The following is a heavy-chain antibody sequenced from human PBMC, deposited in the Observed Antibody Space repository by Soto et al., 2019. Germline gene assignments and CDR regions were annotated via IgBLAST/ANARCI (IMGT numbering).Heavy chain of an antibody. D-gene: IGHD3-10*01. CDR2: IWNDGKNK. J-gene: IGHJ4*02. CDR3: ARDPGRGEPPFDC. CDR1: GFNFKNYG. V-gene: IGHV3-33*01. Sequence: QVQLVESGGGVVQPGVSLRLSCAASGFNFKNYGMHWVRQGPGKGLEWVAVIWNDGKNKYYGDSVQGRVTISRDNSKNTVYLQLNSLRADDTAVYQCARDPGRGEPPFDCWGQGTLVTVSS.